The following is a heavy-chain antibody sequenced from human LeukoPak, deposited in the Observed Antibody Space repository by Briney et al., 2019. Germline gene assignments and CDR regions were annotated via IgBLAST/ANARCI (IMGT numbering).Heavy chain of an antibody. J-gene: IGHJ6*03. CDR2: ISAYNGNT. CDR3: ARGGHQLLLFPSGDYYYMDV. D-gene: IGHD2-2*01. Sequence: ASVKVSCKASGYTFTSYGISWVRQAPGQGLEWMGWISAYNGNTNYAQKLQGRVTMTTDTSTSTAYMELRSLRSDDTAVYYCARGGHQLLLFPSGDYYYMDVWGKGTTVTVSS. V-gene: IGHV1-18*01. CDR1: GYTFTSYG.